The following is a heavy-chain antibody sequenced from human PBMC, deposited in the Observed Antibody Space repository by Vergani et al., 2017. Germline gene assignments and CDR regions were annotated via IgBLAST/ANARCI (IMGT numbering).Heavy chain of an antibody. CDR1: GFTFSDYY. CDR2: ISGSGHTK. D-gene: IGHD1-7*01. J-gene: IGHJ4*02. Sequence: QVQLVESGGGLVKPGGSVRLSCAASGFTFSDYYMTWIRQAPGKGLEWISYISGSGHTKYYADSVKGRFAISRDNAKNSLYLQMNNLRVEDTAVYYCARDLLPGTLLLLAYWGQGTLISVSS. V-gene: IGHV3-11*04. CDR3: ARDLLPGTLLLLAY.